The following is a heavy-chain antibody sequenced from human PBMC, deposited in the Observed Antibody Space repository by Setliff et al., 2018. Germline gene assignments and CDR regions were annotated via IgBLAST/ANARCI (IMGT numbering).Heavy chain of an antibody. CDR2: INSDGSGT. Sequence: ETLSLSCAASGFTFNTYWMHWVRQAPGKGLVWFSHINSDGSGTSYADSVKGRFTISRDNAKNTLYLQMNSLRAEDTAVFYCVAVRWNYPTVWGQGTLVTV. V-gene: IGHV3-74*01. D-gene: IGHD1-7*01. CDR1: GFTFNTYW. CDR3: VAVRWNYPTV. J-gene: IGHJ4*02.